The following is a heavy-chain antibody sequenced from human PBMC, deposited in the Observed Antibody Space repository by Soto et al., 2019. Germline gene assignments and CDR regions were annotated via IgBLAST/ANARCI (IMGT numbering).Heavy chain of an antibody. CDR2: IRKDGSKT. V-gene: IGHV3-7*05. CDR1: GFTFSSDW. J-gene: IGHJ3*02. CDR3: ARDVSPGTSSLYFEAFDI. D-gene: IGHD6-13*01. Sequence: EVRLVESGGGLVQPGGSLRLSCAASGFTFSSDWRTWVRQAPGKGLEWVANIRKDGSKTSYLDSVRGRFTISRDNAQSSLYLQMDSLRAEDTALYYCARDVSPGTSSLYFEAFDIWGQGTMVTVSS.